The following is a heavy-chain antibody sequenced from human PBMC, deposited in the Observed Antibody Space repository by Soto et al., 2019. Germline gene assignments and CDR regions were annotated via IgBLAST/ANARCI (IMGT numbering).Heavy chain of an antibody. CDR2: IIVAGDT. V-gene: IGHV3-13*01. CDR3: AGRGTDTMSGFDGLDV. CDR1: GFTFSTYD. Sequence: EVLLVESGGGLVQPGGSLSLSCTTSGFTFSTYDMHWVRQGAGKGLEWVSGIIVAGDTFYPDSGKGRFIISRENAKNSLYLQMDSLRVEDTAVYYCAGRGTDTMSGFDGLDVWGQGTKVTVSS. J-gene: IGHJ3*01. D-gene: IGHD6-25*01.